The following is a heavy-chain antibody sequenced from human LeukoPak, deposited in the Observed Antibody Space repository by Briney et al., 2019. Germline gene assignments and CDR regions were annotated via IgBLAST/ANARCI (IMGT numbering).Heavy chain of an antibody. J-gene: IGHJ4*02. Sequence: PSETLSLTCTVSGGSINSNSHHWGWIRQPPGKGQEWIGSMYYNGYTNYNPSLKSRVTISGDTSKNQFSLKLSSVTAADTAVYYCERECPFWGQRTLVTVSS. V-gene: IGHV4-39*07. D-gene: IGHD5/OR15-5a*01. CDR3: ERECPF. CDR2: MYYNGYT. CDR1: GGSINSNSHH.